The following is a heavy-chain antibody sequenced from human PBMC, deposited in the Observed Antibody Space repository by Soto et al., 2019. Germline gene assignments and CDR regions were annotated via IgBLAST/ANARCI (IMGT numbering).Heavy chain of an antibody. CDR1: GGSFRGYY. J-gene: IGHJ6*02. CDR2: INHRGSA. Sequence: QVQLQQWGAGLLKPSETLSLTCAVYGGSFRGYYWSWIRQPPGKGLEWIGEINHRGSANYNPSVKSRVHISVDTSKNQFSLKLNSVTAADTAMYYCARGSRVKIPAATGRDYYYHGLDVWAQGTAVTVSS. V-gene: IGHV4-34*01. D-gene: IGHD1-26*01. CDR3: ARGSRVKIPAATGRDYYYHGLDV.